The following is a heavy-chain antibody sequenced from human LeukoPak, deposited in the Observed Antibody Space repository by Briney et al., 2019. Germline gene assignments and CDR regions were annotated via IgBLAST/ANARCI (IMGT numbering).Heavy chain of an antibody. V-gene: IGHV3-30*02. Sequence: PGGSLRLSCAASGFTFSSYGMHWVRQAPGKGLEWVAFIRYDGSNKYYADSVKGRFTISRDNSKNTLYLQMNSLRAEDTAVYYCARGYYDYVWGSYRFGDYWGQGTLVTVSS. CDR3: ARGYYDYVWGSYRFGDY. J-gene: IGHJ4*02. CDR1: GFTFSSYG. D-gene: IGHD3-16*02. CDR2: IRYDGSNK.